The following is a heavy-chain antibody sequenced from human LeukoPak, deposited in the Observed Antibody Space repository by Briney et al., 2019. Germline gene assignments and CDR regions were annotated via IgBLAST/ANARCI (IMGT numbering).Heavy chain of an antibody. D-gene: IGHD4-17*01. J-gene: IGHJ3*02. CDR1: GYSFTNYW. CDR3: GRRRTMTTWGDASDI. CDR2: IYPGDSDT. V-gene: IGHV5-51*01. Sequence: GESLKISCKGSGYSFTNYWITWVRHLPGEGLEWMGIIYPGDSDTRYSPSLEGQVTFSVDKSINTAYLQWSSLKASDTAMYYCGRRRTMTTWGDASDIWGQGTMVTVSS.